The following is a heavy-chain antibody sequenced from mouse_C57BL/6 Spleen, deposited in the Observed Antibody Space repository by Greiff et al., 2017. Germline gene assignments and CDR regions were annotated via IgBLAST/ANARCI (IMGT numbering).Heavy chain of an antibody. V-gene: IGHV1-39*01. D-gene: IGHD2-4*01. J-gene: IGHJ3*01. CDR2: INPNYGTT. CDR3: LYDYDGAWFAY. Sequence: EVKLMESGPELVKPGASVKISCKASGYSFTDYNMNWVKQSNGKSLEWIGVINPNYGTTSYNQKFKGKATLTVDQSSSTAYMQLNSLTSEDSAVYYCLYDYDGAWFAYWGQGTLVTVSA. CDR1: GYSFTDYN.